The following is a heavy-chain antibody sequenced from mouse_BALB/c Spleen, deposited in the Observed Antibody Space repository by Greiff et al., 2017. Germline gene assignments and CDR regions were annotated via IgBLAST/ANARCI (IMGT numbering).Heavy chain of an antibody. CDR2: ISYSGST. D-gene: IGHD1-1*01. CDR3: ARSDYGSSSHAMDY. Sequence: EVQLQQSGPSLVKPSQTLSLTCSVTGDSITSGYWNWIRKFPGNKLEYMGYISYSGSTYYNPSLKSRISITRDTSKNQYYLQLNSVTTEDTATYYCARSDYGSSSHAMDYWGQGTSVTVSS. J-gene: IGHJ4*01. CDR1: GDSITSGY. V-gene: IGHV3-8*02.